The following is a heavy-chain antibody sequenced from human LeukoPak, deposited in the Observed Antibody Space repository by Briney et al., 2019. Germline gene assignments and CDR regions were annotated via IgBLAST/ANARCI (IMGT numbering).Heavy chain of an antibody. CDR3: ARSDSSGYFDY. V-gene: IGHV4-38-2*01. CDR1: DYSISSGDY. Sequence: SETLSLTCAVSDYSISSGDYWGWIRQPPGKGLEWIGSVYYSGSTHYSPSLKNRVTISVDTSKNQFSLKLRSVAAAGTALYYCARSDSSGYFDYWGQGTLVTVSS. CDR2: VYYSGST. J-gene: IGHJ4*02. D-gene: IGHD3-22*01.